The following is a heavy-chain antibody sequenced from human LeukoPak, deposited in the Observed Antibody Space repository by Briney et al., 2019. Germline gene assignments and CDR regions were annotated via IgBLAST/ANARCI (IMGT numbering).Heavy chain of an antibody. D-gene: IGHD4-17*01. CDR1: GVSFNDYY. V-gene: IGHV4-34*01. Sequence: SETLSLTCAVSGVSFNDYYWSWVRQTPGKGPEWIGEINHSGYTNDSPSLKSRVTLSIDTSRKQFSLNLRSVTVADAGIYYCTRMTTGHDYWGQGTLVTVSS. CDR3: TRMTTGHDY. CDR2: INHSGYT. J-gene: IGHJ4*02.